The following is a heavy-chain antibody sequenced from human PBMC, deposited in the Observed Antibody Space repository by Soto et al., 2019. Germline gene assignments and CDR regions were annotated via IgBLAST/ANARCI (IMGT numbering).Heavy chain of an antibody. CDR3: VDIRGQWLPRD. J-gene: IGHJ4*02. D-gene: IGHD6-19*01. CDR1: GGSIINNDYH. CDR2: GHHRGRS. V-gene: IGHV4-39*01. Sequence: QLQLQQSGPGLVKPSETLSLTCTVSGGSIINNDYHWGWIRQPPGKGLEWIGTGHHRGRSYYHPSIKSRVTMSVDTSQNQFSLKLTSMTAADTAFYYCVDIRGQWLPRDWGQGTLVTVSS.